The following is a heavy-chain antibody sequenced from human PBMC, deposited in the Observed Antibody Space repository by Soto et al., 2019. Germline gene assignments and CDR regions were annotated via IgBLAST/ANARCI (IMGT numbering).Heavy chain of an antibody. CDR1: GFTVSSNY. D-gene: IGHD2-15*01. Sequence: GGSLRFSCAASGFTVSSNYMSWVRQAPGKGLEWVSVIYSGGSTYYADSVKGRFTISRHNSKNTLYLQMNSLRAEDTAVYYCARSCSGGSCYPPGAFDIWGQGTMVTVSS. V-gene: IGHV3-53*04. CDR2: IYSGGST. J-gene: IGHJ3*02. CDR3: ARSCSGGSCYPPGAFDI.